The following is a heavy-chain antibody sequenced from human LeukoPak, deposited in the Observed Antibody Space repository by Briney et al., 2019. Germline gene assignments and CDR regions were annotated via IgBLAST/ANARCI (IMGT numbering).Heavy chain of an antibody. CDR2: IYYTGST. V-gene: IGHV4-61*01. D-gene: IGHD2-2*01. Sequence: PSETLSLTCGVSVGSVSSDSNYWSWIRQPPGKGLEWIGYIYYTGSTSYNPSLKSRVTISVDTSKYQFSLKLNSVTAADTAVYYCASHPPPYCSTTSCRQFDLWGQGTLVTVSS. CDR3: ASHPPPYCSTTSCRQFDL. CDR1: VGSVSSDSNY. J-gene: IGHJ5*02.